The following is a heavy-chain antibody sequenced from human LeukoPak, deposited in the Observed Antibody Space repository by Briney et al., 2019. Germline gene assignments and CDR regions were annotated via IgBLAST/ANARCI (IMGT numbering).Heavy chain of an antibody. V-gene: IGHV3-30*02. D-gene: IGHD6-13*01. Sequence: PGGSLRPSCAASGFTFSGYDMHWVRQAPGKGLEWVALIRSDGSDKYYADSVKGRFTISRDNSKNTVFLQMNSLRAEDTAVYYCAKDIAAAGGPCAYWGRGTLVTVSS. CDR2: IRSDGSDK. CDR1: GFTFSGYD. CDR3: AKDIAAAGGPCAY. J-gene: IGHJ4*02.